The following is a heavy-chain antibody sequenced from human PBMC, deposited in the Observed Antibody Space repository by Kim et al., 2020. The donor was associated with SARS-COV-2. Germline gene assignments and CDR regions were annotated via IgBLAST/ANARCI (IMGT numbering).Heavy chain of an antibody. Sequence: ASVKVSCKASGYTFTGYYMHWVRQAPGQGLEWMGWINPNSGRKNYAQKFQGRVTMTRDTSISTAYMELSRLRSDDTAVYYCAATMVRGVKYNWFDPWGQGTLVTVSS. CDR3: AATMVRGVKYNWFDP. CDR2: INPNSGRK. D-gene: IGHD3-10*01. J-gene: IGHJ5*02. CDR1: GYTFTGYY. V-gene: IGHV1-2*02.